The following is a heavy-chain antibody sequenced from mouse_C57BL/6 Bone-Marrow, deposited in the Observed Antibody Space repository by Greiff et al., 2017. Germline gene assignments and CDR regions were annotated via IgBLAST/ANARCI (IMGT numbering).Heavy chain of an antibody. J-gene: IGHJ4*01. CDR1: GYTFTSYW. D-gene: IGHD2-5*01. V-gene: IGHV1-69*01. Sequence: VQLQQPGAELVMPGASVKLSCKASGYTFTSYWMHWVKQRPGQGLEWIGEFDPSDSYTNYNQKFKGKSTLTVDKSSSTAYMQLSSLTSEDSAVYYCARSYYSNYVGVYYYAMDYWGQGTSVPVSS. CDR2: FDPSDSYT. CDR3: ARSYYSNYVGVYYYAMDY.